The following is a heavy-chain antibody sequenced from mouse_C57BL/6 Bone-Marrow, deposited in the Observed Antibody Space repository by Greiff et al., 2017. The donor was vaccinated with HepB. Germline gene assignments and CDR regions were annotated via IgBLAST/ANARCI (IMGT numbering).Heavy chain of an antibody. CDR2: INSDGGST. J-gene: IGHJ1*03. Sequence: EVKLVESGGGLVQPGESLKLSCESNEYEFPSHDMSWVRKTPEKRLELVAAINSDGGSTYYPDTMERRFIISRDNTKKTLYLQMSSLRSEDTALYYCARPSYYYGSSYAIRYFDVWGTGTTVTVSS. CDR3: ARPSYYYGSSYAIRYFDV. V-gene: IGHV5-2*01. CDR1: EYEFPSHD. D-gene: IGHD1-1*01.